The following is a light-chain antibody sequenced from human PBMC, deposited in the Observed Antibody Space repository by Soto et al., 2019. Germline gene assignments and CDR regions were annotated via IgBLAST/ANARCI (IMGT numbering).Light chain of an antibody. CDR2: GAS. V-gene: IGKV3-20*01. Sequence: EIVLTQSPGTLSLSPGERATLSCRASQSVSSSYLAWYQQNPGQAPRLLIYGASSRATGIPDRFSGSGSGTDFTLTISRLEPEEFAVYFCQQYDSSPLTFGGGTKVEIK. J-gene: IGKJ4*01. CDR3: QQYDSSPLT. CDR1: QSVSSSY.